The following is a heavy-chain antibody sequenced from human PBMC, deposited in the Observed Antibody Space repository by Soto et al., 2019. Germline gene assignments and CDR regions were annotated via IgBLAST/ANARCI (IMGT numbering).Heavy chain of an antibody. CDR3: ARDGDKYCSAGSCYSGYYYYAMDV. CDR1: GFTFSDYY. J-gene: IGHJ6*02. Sequence: PGGSLRLSCAASGFTFSDYYRSWIRQAPGKGLEWVSYIDSSSSYIKYADSVEGRFTISRDNAKNSLYLQMNSLRAEDTAVYYCARDGDKYCSAGSCYSGYYYYAMDVWGRGTTVTVYS. V-gene: IGHV3-11*06. D-gene: IGHD2-15*01. CDR2: IDSSSSYI.